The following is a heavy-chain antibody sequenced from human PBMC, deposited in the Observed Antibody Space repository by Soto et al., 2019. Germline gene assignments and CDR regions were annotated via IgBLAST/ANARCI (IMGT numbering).Heavy chain of an antibody. V-gene: IGHV3-73*01. CDR2: IRSKANSYAT. J-gene: IGHJ5*02. CDR1: GFTFSGSA. D-gene: IGHD3-9*01. CDR3: TRLLRYFDWSFDP. Sequence: EVQLVESGGGLVQPGGSLKLSCAASGFTFSGSAMHWVHQASGKGLEWVGRIRSKANSYATAYAASVKGRFTISRDDSKNTAYLQMNSLKTEDTAVYYCTRLLRYFDWSFDPWGQGTLVTVSS.